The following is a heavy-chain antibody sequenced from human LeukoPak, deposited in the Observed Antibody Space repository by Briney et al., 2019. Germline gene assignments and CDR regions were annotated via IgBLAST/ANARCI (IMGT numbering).Heavy chain of an antibody. D-gene: IGHD3-22*01. CDR1: GFTFTSSA. Sequence: SVKVSCKASGFTFTSSAVQWVRQARGQRLEWIGWIVVGSGNTNYAQKFQERVTITRDMSTSTAYMELSSLRSEDTAVYYCAAGLGESSGYYYVFGLSWGQGTLVTVSS. J-gene: IGHJ5*02. CDR2: IVVGSGNT. V-gene: IGHV1-58*01. CDR3: AAGLGESSGYYYVFGLS.